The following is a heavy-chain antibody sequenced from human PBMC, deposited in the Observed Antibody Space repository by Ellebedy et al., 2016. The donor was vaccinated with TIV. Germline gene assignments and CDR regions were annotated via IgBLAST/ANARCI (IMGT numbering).Heavy chain of an antibody. D-gene: IGHD6-13*01. CDR1: GYTFTGYY. Sequence: AASVKVSCKASGYTFTGYYMHWVRQAPGQGLEWMGWINPNSGGTNYAQKFQGWVTMTRDTSISTAYMELSRLRSDDTAVYYCARRSTGYSLFPEPFDYWGQGTLVTVSS. CDR3: ARRSTGYSLFPEPFDY. J-gene: IGHJ4*02. V-gene: IGHV1-2*04. CDR2: INPNSGGT.